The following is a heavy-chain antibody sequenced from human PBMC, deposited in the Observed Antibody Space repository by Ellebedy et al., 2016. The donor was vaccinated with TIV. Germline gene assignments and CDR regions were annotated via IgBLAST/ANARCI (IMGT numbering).Heavy chain of an antibody. CDR2: ISYDGSNK. D-gene: IGHD4-17*01. Sequence: GGSLRLXXAASGFTFSSYAMHWVRQAPGKGLEWVAVISYDGSNKYYADSVKGRFTISRDNSKNTLYLQMNSLRAEDTAVYYCARDHYGDYYFDYWGQGTLVTVSS. CDR3: ARDHYGDYYFDY. V-gene: IGHV3-30-3*01. J-gene: IGHJ4*02. CDR1: GFTFSSYA.